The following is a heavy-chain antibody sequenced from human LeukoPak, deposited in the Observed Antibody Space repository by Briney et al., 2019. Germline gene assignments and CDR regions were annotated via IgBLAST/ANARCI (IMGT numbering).Heavy chain of an antibody. CDR1: GYTFTSYG. CDR3: ASSGYYYVPDY. V-gene: IGHV1-18*01. CDR2: ISAYNGNT. Sequence: ASVKVSCKASGYTFTSYGISWVRQAPGQGLEWMGWISAYNGNTNYAQKFQGRVTITADESTSTAYMELSSLRSEDTAVYYCASSGYYYVPDYWGQGTLVTVSS. D-gene: IGHD3-22*01. J-gene: IGHJ4*02.